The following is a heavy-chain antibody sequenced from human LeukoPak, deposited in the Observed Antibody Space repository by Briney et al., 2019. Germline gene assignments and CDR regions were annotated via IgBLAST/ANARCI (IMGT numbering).Heavy chain of an antibody. J-gene: IGHJ6*04. CDR3: ARVASIAAAGTDV. CDR1: GGTFSSYA. V-gene: IGHV1-69*06. CDR2: IIPIFGTA. Sequence: ASVKVSCKASGGTFSSYAISWVRQAPGQGLECMGGIIPIFGTANYAQKFQGRVTITADKSTSTAYMELSSLRSEDTAVYYCARVASIAAAGTDVWGKGTTVTVSS. D-gene: IGHD6-13*01.